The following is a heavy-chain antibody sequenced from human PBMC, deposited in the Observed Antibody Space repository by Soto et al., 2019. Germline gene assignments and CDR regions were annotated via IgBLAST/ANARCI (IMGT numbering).Heavy chain of an antibody. CDR2: IYYSGST. CDR3: ARVGYYGSGSYYYYYYYGMDV. Sequence: SETLSLTCTVSGGSVSSGSYYWSWIRQPPGKGLEWIGYIYYSGSTNYNPSLKSRVTISVDTSKNQFSLKLSSVTAADTAVYYCARVGYYGSGSYYYYYYYGMDVWGQGTTVTVS. CDR1: GGSVSSGSYY. J-gene: IGHJ6*02. V-gene: IGHV4-61*01. D-gene: IGHD3-10*01.